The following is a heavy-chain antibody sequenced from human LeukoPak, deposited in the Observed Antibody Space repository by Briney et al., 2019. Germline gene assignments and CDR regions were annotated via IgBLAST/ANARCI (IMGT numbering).Heavy chain of an antibody. D-gene: IGHD4-17*01. CDR2: ISSNGGST. CDR3: ARESGGDYTFDY. V-gene: IGHV3-64*01. Sequence: GRPLRLSCAASGFTFSSYVMYWVRQAPGKGLEYVSAISSNGGSTYYANSVKGRFTISRDNTKHTLYLQMGSLGAEDMAVYYCARESGGDYTFDYWGQGTLVTVSS. J-gene: IGHJ4*02. CDR1: GFTFSSYV.